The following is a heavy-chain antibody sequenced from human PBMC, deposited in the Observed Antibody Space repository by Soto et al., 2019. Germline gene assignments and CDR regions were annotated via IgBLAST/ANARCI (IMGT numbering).Heavy chain of an antibody. CDR2: IFYSGTT. CDR1: GGSISSGGYY. J-gene: IGHJ5*02. CDR3: ARHKLEQTVNWFDT. D-gene: IGHD1-1*01. V-gene: IGHV4-31*03. Sequence: PSETLSLTCTVSGGSISSGGYYWSWIRQHPGKGLEWIGYIFYSGTTYYNPSLKSRVTISVDTSKNQFSLKLSSVTAADTAVYYCARHKLEQTVNWFDTWGQGTLVTVS.